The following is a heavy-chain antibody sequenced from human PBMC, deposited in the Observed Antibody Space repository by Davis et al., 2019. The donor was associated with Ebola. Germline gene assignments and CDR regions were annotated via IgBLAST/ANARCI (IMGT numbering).Heavy chain of an antibody. CDR3: SREATGTGLLGY. J-gene: IGHJ4*02. Sequence: GGSLRLSCTASGFTFGDYALSWFRQAPGKGLEWVGFIRSKAYAGTTEYAASVKGRFTISRDDSKSIAYLQMNSLKTEDTAVYYCSREATGTGLLGYWGQGTLLTVSS. D-gene: IGHD6-13*01. V-gene: IGHV3-49*03. CDR1: GFTFGDYA. CDR2: IRSKAYAGTT.